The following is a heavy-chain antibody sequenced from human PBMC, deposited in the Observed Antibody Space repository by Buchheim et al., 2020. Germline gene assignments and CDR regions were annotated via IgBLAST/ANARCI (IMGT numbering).Heavy chain of an antibody. D-gene: IGHD1-26*01. CDR2: ITEDGSIT. J-gene: IGHJ4*02. CDR3: GRDFSGSQDY. Sequence: EVQLEESGGGLVQPGGSLRLSCAASGFTFSTYWMHWVRQAPGKGLVWVSRITEDGSITDYADSVKGRFTISRDNAENTLYLHMNSLRVEDTAMYYCGRDFSGSQDYWGQGTL. CDR1: GFTFSTYW. V-gene: IGHV3-74*01.